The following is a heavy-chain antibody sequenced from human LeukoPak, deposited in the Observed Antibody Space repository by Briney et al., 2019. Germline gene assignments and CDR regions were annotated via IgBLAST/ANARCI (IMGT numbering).Heavy chain of an antibody. CDR1: GFTFSSYW. Sequence: GGSLRLSCAASGFTFSSYWMSWVRQAPGKGLEWVANIKQGGSEKYYVDSVKGRFTISRDNAKNSLYLQMNSLRAEDTAVYYCARDYGDYEYYFDYWGQGTLVTVSS. CDR3: ARDYGDYEYYFDY. CDR2: IKQGGSEK. J-gene: IGHJ4*02. D-gene: IGHD4-17*01. V-gene: IGHV3-7*01.